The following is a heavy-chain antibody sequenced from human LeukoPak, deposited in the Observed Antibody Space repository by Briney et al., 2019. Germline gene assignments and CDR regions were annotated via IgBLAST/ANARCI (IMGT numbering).Heavy chain of an antibody. CDR2: INHSGST. CDR3: ARDGAGSGGSVDY. CDR1: GFTFSSYA. D-gene: IGHD3-10*01. Sequence: GSLRLSCAASGFTFSSYAMSWIRQPPGKGLEWIGEINHSGSTNYNPSLKSRVTISVDTSKNQFSLKLSSVTAADTAVYYCARDGAGSGGSVDYWGQGTLVTVSS. V-gene: IGHV4-34*01. J-gene: IGHJ4*02.